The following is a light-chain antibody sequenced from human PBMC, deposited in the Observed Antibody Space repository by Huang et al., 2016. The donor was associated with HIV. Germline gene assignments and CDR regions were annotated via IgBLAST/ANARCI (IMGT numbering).Light chain of an antibody. J-gene: IGKJ1*01. V-gene: IGKV3-20*01. Sequence: EIVLTQSPGTLSLSPGEPGTLSCRASHNVTNTYLAWYQKKSGQAPRLLIYGSSGRATGCPLMFSGSGSGTDFTLTINRLEPEDFVFYYCQQYSSLPWTFGQGTKLEIK. CDR3: QQYSSLPWT. CDR1: HNVTNTY. CDR2: GSS.